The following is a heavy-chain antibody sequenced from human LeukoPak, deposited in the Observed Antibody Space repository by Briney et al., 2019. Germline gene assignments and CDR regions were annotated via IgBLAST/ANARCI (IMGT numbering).Heavy chain of an antibody. D-gene: IGHD6-13*01. Sequence: GGSLRLSCAASGVIFSSYARSWVRQAPGKGLEWVSTISGSGGSTYYADSANGRSTTSSANSKNTLYLQMNRLRAEDTAVYHCTTVALAGGVYWGQGTLVTVSS. CDR1: GVIFSSYA. J-gene: IGHJ4*02. CDR3: TTVALAGGVY. V-gene: IGHV3-23*01. CDR2: ISGSGGST.